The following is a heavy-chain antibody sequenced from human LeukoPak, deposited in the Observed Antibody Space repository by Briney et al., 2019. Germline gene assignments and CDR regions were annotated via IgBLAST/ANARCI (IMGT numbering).Heavy chain of an antibody. V-gene: IGHV3-21*06. CDR1: GFTFSSYS. CDR2: ITRSNYI. Sequence: GGSLRLSCAASGFTFSSYSMNWVRQAPGKGLEWVSSITRSNYIYYADSVKGRFTISRDNAKNSLYLQMNSLRAEDTAVYYCARDSPPDIWGQGTMVTVSS. J-gene: IGHJ3*02. CDR3: ARDSPPDI.